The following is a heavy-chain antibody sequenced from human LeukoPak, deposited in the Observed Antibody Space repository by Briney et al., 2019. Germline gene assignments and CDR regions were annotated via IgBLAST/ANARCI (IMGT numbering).Heavy chain of an antibody. CDR2: ISYDGSNK. J-gene: IGHJ5*02. Sequence: PGRSLRLSCAASGFTFSSYGMHWVRQAPGKGLEWVAVISYDGSNKYYADSVKGRFTISRDNSKNTLYLQMNSLRAEDTAVYYCARLYYDFWSAPFDPWGQGTLVTVSS. CDR3: ARLYYDFWSAPFDP. D-gene: IGHD3-3*01. CDR1: GFTFSSYG. V-gene: IGHV3-30*03.